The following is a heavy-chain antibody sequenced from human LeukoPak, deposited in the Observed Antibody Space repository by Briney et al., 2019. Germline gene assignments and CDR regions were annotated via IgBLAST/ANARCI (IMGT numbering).Heavy chain of an antibody. Sequence: SETLSLTCTVSGGSISSSSYYWGWIRQPPGKGLEWIGSIFHSGSTYYNPSLKSRVTISVDTSKNQFSLKLSSVTAADTAVYYCAREVYGSGSNWFDPWGQGTLVTVSS. J-gene: IGHJ5*02. V-gene: IGHV4-39*07. D-gene: IGHD3-10*01. CDR1: GGSISSSSYY. CDR3: AREVYGSGSNWFDP. CDR2: IFHSGST.